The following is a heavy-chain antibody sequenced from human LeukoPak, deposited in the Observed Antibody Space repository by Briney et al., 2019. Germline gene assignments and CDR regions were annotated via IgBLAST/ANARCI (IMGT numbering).Heavy chain of an antibody. CDR2: INWNGGST. V-gene: IGHV3-20*04. D-gene: IGHD1-26*01. J-gene: IGHJ3*02. CDR3: ARYGAGAVHAFDI. CDR1: GFTFDDYG. Sequence: GGSLRPSCAASGFTFDDYGMSWVCQAPGKGLEWVSGINWNGGSTGYADSVKGRFTISRDNVKNSLYLQTNSLRAEDTALYYCARYGAGAVHAFDIWGQGTMVTVSS.